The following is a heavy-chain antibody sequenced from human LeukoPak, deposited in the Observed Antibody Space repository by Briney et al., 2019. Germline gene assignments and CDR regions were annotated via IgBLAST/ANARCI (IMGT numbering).Heavy chain of an antibody. D-gene: IGHD5-12*01. J-gene: IGHJ3*02. CDR2: INPSGGST. CDR3: ARTNSGYDFKSRLPRLFDI. Sequence: ASVKVSCKASGYTFTSYYMHWVRQAPGQGLEWMGIINPSGGSTSYAQKFQGRVTMTRDTSTSTVYMELSSLRSEDTAVYYCARTNSGYDFKSRLPRLFDIWGQGTMVTVSS. V-gene: IGHV1-46*01. CDR1: GYTFTSYY.